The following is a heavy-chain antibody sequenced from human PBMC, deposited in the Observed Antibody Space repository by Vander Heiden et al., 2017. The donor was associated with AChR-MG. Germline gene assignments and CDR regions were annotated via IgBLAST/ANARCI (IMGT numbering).Heavy chain of an antibody. Sequence: EVQLVESGGGLVQPGGSLRLSCAASGFTFSSDWMSWVRQAPGKGLEWVANIKQDGSEKYYVDSVKGRFTISRDNAKNSLYLQMNSLRAEDTAVYYCARRAIAVAGTLVDYYYYGMDVWGQGTTVTVSS. CDR3: ARRAIAVAGTLVDYYYYGMDV. CDR1: GFTFSSDW. CDR2: IKQDGSEK. V-gene: IGHV3-7*01. J-gene: IGHJ6*02. D-gene: IGHD6-19*01.